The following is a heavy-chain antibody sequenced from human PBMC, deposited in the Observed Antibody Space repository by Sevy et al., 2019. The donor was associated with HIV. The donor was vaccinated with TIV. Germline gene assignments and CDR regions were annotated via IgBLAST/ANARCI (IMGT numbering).Heavy chain of an antibody. D-gene: IGHD2-8*01. CDR1: GFTFSTYD. V-gene: IGHV3-30*02. Sequence: GGSLRLSCAASGFTFSTYDMHWVRQAPGKGLEWVAYIRYDGSNKYYADSVRGRFTISRDNSKNTLYLQMNSLRAEDRAVYYCAGVRKRTKVWCEELDYYYGVDVWGQGTTVTVSS. CDR3: AGVRKRTKVWCEELDYYYGVDV. J-gene: IGHJ6*02. CDR2: IRYDGSNK.